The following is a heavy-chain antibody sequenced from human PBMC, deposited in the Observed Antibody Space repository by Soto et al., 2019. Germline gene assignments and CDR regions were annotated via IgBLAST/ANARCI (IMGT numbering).Heavy chain of an antibody. CDR2: IRYDGSDE. D-gene: IGHD1-26*01. J-gene: IGHJ4*02. V-gene: IGHV3-33*08. Sequence: QVQLVESGGGVVQPGGSQRLSCAASASIFKGHGMHWVRQAPGKGLEWVAIIRYDGSDEHYGDSVKGRFTISRDNSKNMLYLQMNSLRAEDTAVYYCARDGVGATTFFGFLDYWGQGTLVTVSS. CDR3: ARDGVGATTFFGFLDY. CDR1: ASIFKGHG.